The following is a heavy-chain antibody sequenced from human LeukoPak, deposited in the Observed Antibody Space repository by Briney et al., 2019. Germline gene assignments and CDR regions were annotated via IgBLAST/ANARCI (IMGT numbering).Heavy chain of an antibody. V-gene: IGHV3-23*01. CDR3: AKRLVGAGRGNWFDP. Sequence: PGGSLRLSCAASGFTFSSYAMSWVRQAPGKGLGWVSAISGSGGSTYYADSVKGRFTISRDNSKNTLYLQMNSLRAEDTAVYYCAKRLVGAGRGNWFDPWGQGTLVTVSS. CDR1: GFTFSSYA. J-gene: IGHJ5*02. CDR2: ISGSGGST. D-gene: IGHD1-26*01.